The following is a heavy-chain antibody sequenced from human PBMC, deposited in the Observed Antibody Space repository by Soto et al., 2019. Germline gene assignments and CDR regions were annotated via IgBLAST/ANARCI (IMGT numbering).Heavy chain of an antibody. CDR3: ARVPQYYYDRLYYFDY. CDR2: ISAYNGNT. CDR1: GYTFTSYG. J-gene: IGHJ4*02. Sequence: GASGKVSCKASGYTFTSYGISWVRQAPGQGLEWMGWISAYNGNTNYAQKLQGRVTMTTDTSTSTAYMELRSLRSDDTAVYYCARVPQYYYDRLYYFDYWGQGTLVTVSS. V-gene: IGHV1-18*01. D-gene: IGHD3-22*01.